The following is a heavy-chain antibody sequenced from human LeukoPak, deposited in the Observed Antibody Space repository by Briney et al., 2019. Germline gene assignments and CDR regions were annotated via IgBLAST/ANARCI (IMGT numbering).Heavy chain of an antibody. CDR3: ARDDSSGYFHFDY. J-gene: IGHJ4*02. D-gene: IGHD3-22*01. V-gene: IGHV1-18*01. CDR2: ISAYNGVT. CDR1: GYTFTSHG. Sequence: ASVKVSCEASGYTFTSHGFTWVRQAPGQGLEWMGWISAYNGVTKYAQRFQGRVTMTTDTSTSTAYMDLRSLRSDDTAVYYCARDDSSGYFHFDYWGQGTLVTVSS.